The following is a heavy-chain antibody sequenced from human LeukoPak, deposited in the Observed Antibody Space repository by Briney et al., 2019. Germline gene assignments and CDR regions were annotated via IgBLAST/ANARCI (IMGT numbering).Heavy chain of an antibody. D-gene: IGHD1-14*01. CDR2: ISGSDGRL. J-gene: IGHJ4*02. Sequence: GGSLRLSCAASGFTFSNYAMSWVRQAPGKGLEWVSAISGSDGRLFYADSVKGRFTISRDNSKNTVFLQMNSLRAGDTALYYCAKESPYRAPTRTYYFDFWGQGTLVTVSS. CDR3: AKESPYRAPTRTYYFDF. CDR1: GFTFSNYA. V-gene: IGHV3-23*01.